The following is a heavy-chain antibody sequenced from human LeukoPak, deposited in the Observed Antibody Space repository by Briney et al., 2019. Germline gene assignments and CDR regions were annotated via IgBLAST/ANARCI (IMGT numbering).Heavy chain of an antibody. CDR2: INHSGST. D-gene: IGHD2-15*01. Sequence: PSETLSLTCAVYGGSFSGYYWSWIRQPPGKGLEGIGEINHSGSTNYNPSLKSRVTISVDTSKNQFSLKLSSVTAADTTVYYCARVPYCSGGSCYPTYYYYYMDVWGKGTTVAVSS. V-gene: IGHV4-34*01. J-gene: IGHJ6*03. CDR1: GGSFSGYY. CDR3: ARVPYCSGGSCYPTYYYYYMDV.